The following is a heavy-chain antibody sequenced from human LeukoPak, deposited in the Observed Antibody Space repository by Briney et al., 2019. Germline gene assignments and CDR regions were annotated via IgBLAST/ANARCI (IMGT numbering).Heavy chain of an antibody. CDR3: ARGGIAARWGAFDY. J-gene: IGHJ4*02. D-gene: IGHD6-6*01. Sequence: PSETLSLTCTVSGGSISSYYWSWIRQPPGKGLEWIGYIYYSGSTNYNPSLKSRVTISVDTSKNQFSLKLSSVTAADTAVYYCARGGIAARWGAFDYWGQGTLVTVSS. CDR1: GGSISSYY. V-gene: IGHV4-59*01. CDR2: IYYSGST.